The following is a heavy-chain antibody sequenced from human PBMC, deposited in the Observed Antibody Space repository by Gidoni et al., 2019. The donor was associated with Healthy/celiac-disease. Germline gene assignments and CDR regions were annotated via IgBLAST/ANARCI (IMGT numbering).Heavy chain of an antibody. CDR2: INHSGST. CDR3: ARGTAVAGSYYFDY. Sequence: QVQLQQWGAGLLKPSETLSLTCAVYGGSFSGYYWSWIRQPPGKGREWIGEINHSGSTNYNPSLKSRVTISVDTSKNQFSLKLSSVTAADTAVYYCARGTAVAGSYYFDYWGQGTLVTVSS. CDR1: GGSFSGYY. D-gene: IGHD6-19*01. J-gene: IGHJ4*02. V-gene: IGHV4-34*01.